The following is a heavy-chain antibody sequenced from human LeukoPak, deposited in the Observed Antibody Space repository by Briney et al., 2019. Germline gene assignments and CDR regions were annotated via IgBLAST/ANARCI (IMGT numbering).Heavy chain of an antibody. CDR1: GFTFDDYA. CDR3: AKDGDTGSYSDY. Sequence: GGSLRLSCAASGFTFDDYAMHWVRQAPGKGLEWVSLITGDGGSTYYADSVKGRFTISRDNSKNSLYLQMNSLRTEDTALYYCAKDGDTGSYSDYWGQGTLVTVSS. J-gene: IGHJ4*02. D-gene: IGHD1-26*01. V-gene: IGHV3-43*02. CDR2: ITGDGGST.